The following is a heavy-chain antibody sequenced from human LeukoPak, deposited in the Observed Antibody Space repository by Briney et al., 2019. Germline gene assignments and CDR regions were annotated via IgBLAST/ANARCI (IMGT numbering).Heavy chain of an antibody. CDR1: GFTFSSYA. J-gene: IGHJ4*02. CDR3: ARGGVYSSGSYYLYYFDY. Sequence: PGGSLRLSRVASGFTFSSYAMHWGREAPGKGREWVALISYDGSNKYYADSVKGRFTIFRENSKNTLYLQMNSLRAEDRAVYYCARGGVYSSGSYYLYYFDYWGQATLVTVSS. CDR2: ISYDGSNK. D-gene: IGHD6-19*01. V-gene: IGHV3-30-3*01.